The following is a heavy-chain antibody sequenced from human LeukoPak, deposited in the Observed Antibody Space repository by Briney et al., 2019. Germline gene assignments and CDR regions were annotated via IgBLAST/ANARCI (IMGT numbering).Heavy chain of an antibody. V-gene: IGHV4-59*01. J-gene: IGHJ5*02. CDR1: GGSISSYY. CDR3: ARGQMYYDFWSGYSRFDP. CDR2: IYYSGST. D-gene: IGHD3-3*01. Sequence: SETLSLTCTVSGGSISSYYWSWIRQPPGKGLEWIGYIYYSGSTNYNPSLKSRVTISVDTSKNQLSLKLSSVTAADTAVYYCARGQMYYDFWSGYSRFDPWGQGTLVTVSS.